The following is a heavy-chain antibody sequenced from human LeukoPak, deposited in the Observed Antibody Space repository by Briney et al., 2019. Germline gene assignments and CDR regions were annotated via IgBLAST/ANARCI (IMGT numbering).Heavy chain of an antibody. CDR1: GFTFSSYA. D-gene: IGHD6-13*01. Sequence: QSGGSLRLSCLASGFTFSSYAVHWVRQAPGKGLEYVSAISSNGDLTYYADSVKGRFTISRDNSKNTLYLQMSSLRADDTAVYYCRAVGTSERDYWGQGTLVTVSS. V-gene: IGHV3-64D*06. J-gene: IGHJ4*02. CDR3: RAVGTSERDY. CDR2: ISSNGDLT.